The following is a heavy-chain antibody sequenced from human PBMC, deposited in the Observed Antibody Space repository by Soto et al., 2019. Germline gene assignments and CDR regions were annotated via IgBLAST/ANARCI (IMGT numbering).Heavy chain of an antibody. D-gene: IGHD3-10*01. CDR2: IIPIFGTA. CDR3: AREDYYGSGIARYYYGMDV. CDR1: GGTFSSYA. J-gene: IGHJ6*02. V-gene: IGHV1-69*13. Sequence: ASVKVSCKASGGTFSSYAISWVRQAPGQGLEWMGGIIPIFGTANYAQKSQGRVTITADESTSTAYMELSSLRSEDTAVYYCAREDYYGSGIARYYYGMDVWGQGTTVTV.